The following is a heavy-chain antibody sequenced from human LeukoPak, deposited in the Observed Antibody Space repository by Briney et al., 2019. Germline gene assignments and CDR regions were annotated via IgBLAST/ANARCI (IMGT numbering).Heavy chain of an antibody. D-gene: IGHD3-10*01. Sequence: SQTPSLTCTVSGASITSGDYYWSWIRQPPGKGLEWIGFIYHSGSTYYNPSLKSRVTISMDTSKNQFSLKLSSVTAADTAVYYCASPSGSPNGLDYWGQGTLVTVSP. J-gene: IGHJ4*02. V-gene: IGHV4-30-4*01. CDR1: GASITSGDYY. CDR2: IYHSGST. CDR3: ASPSGSPNGLDY.